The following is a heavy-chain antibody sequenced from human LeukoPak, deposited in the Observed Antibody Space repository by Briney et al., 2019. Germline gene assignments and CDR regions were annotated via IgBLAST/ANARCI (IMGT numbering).Heavy chain of an antibody. CDR2: IYHSGNT. J-gene: IGHJ4*02. Sequence: SETLSLTCSVSGGSIISTSNSWGWIRQPPGKGLEWIGSIYHSGNTYYNPSLKSRVAFSVDTSKNHFSLKLSSVTAADTAVYYCARTLRYFDWLLTGPYFDYWGQGTLVTVSS. D-gene: IGHD3-9*01. CDR3: ARTLRYFDWLLTGPYFDY. CDR1: GGSIISTSNS. V-gene: IGHV4-39*01.